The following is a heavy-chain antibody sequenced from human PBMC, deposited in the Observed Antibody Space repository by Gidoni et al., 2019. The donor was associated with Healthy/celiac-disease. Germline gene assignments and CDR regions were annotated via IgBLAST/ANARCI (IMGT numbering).Heavy chain of an antibody. CDR1: GFSLSTSGMC. Sequence: QVTLRESGPALVKPTQTLTLTCTFSGFSLSTSGMCVSWIRQPPGKALEWLALIDWDDDKYYSTSLKTRLTISKDTSKNQVVLTMTNMDPVDTATYYCARTYLYSGYGINYFDYWGQGTLVTVSS. D-gene: IGHD5-12*01. V-gene: IGHV2-70*01. J-gene: IGHJ4*02. CDR2: IDWDDDK. CDR3: ARTYLYSGYGINYFDY.